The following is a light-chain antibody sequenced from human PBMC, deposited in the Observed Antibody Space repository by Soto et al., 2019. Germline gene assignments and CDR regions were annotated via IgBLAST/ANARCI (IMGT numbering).Light chain of an antibody. CDR1: QSVTTR. CDR2: GAS. V-gene: IGKV3-20*01. Sequence: IVLTQSPGTLSLSPGERVTLSCRASQSVTTRLAWYQHKPGQAPRLLIYGASSRATGIPDRFSGSGSGTDFTLTISRLEPEDFGTYYCLQHNTYPLSFGGGTKVDIK. CDR3: LQHNTYPLS. J-gene: IGKJ4*01.